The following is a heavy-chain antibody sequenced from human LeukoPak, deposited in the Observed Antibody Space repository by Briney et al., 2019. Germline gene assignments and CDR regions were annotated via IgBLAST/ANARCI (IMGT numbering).Heavy chain of an antibody. Sequence: GGSLRLSCAASGFTFNNAWMNWVRQAPGKGLEWVGRIKNEVDGGTTDLAAPVKGRFTVSRDDSKNTLYLQMNSLRAEDTAVYYCAILEVLMVYAPTTYGMDVWGQGTTVTVSS. CDR2: IKNEVDGGTT. V-gene: IGHV3-15*07. CDR3: AILEVLMVYAPTTYGMDV. D-gene: IGHD2-8*01. CDR1: GFTFNNAW. J-gene: IGHJ6*02.